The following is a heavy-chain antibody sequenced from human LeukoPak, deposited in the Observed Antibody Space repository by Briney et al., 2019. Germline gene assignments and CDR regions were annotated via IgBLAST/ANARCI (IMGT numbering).Heavy chain of an antibody. J-gene: IGHJ4*02. V-gene: IGHV3-30-3*01. CDR2: ISYDGSNK. CDR3: ARSPGVRGVASFDY. D-gene: IGHD3-10*02. Sequence: GGSLRLSCAASGFTFSSYAMHWVRQAPGKGLEWVAVISYDGSNKYYADSVKGRFTISRDNSKNTLYLQMNSLRAEDTAVYYCARSPGVRGVASFDYWGQGTLVTVSS. CDR1: GFTFSSYA.